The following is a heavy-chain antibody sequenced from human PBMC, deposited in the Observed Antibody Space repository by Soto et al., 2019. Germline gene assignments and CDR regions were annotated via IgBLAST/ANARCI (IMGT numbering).Heavy chain of an antibody. CDR1: GASVSSETHF. Sequence: PSETLSLTCRVSGASVSSETHFWTWIRQPPGKGLEWIGYVYRTGITNSNPALTSRVTVSADRSKNQFSLTLRSVTAADTAVNYCVREDMIGPYYFDYWGPG. J-gene: IGHJ4*02. CDR2: VYRTGIT. V-gene: IGHV4-61*01. D-gene: IGHD3-16*01. CDR3: VREDMIGPYYFDY.